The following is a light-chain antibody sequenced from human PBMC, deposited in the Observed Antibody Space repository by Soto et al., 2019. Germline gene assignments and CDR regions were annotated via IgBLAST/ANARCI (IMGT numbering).Light chain of an antibody. CDR3: QQRSNWPRSIT. J-gene: IGKJ5*01. Sequence: DIVLTQSRATLSMSPGERATLSCRASQSVSSYLAWYQQKPGQAPRLLIYDASNRATGIPARFSGSGSGTDFTLTISSLEPEDFAVYYCQQRSNWPRSITFGQGTRLE. V-gene: IGKV3-11*01. CDR1: QSVSSY. CDR2: DAS.